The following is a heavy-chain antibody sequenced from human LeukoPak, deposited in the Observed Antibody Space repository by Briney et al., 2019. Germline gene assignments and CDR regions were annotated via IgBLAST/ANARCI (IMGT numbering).Heavy chain of an antibody. CDR3: SRGSGWLSVY. CDR2: ISGVTT. J-gene: IGHJ4*02. D-gene: IGHD6-19*01. V-gene: IGHV3-49*03. Sequence: GGSLRLSCTASGFTFGDYLMSWFRQAPGQGLEWIGCISGVTTSYAASVKGRFTISRDHSTSIAYLQMTSLTTEDTAVYYCSRGSGWLSVYWGQGTLVTVSS. CDR1: GFTFGDYL.